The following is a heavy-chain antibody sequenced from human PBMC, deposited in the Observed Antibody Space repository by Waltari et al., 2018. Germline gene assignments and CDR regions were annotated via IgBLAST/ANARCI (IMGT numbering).Heavy chain of an antibody. CDR1: GSSIRRGSY. CDR2: IYHSGST. Sequence: QLQLPESGPGLVQPSATLPLPRTVSGSSIRRGSYQGWTWQPPGKGLEWIGSIYHSGSTYYNPSLKSRVTISVDTSKNQFSLKLSSVTAADTAVYYCARGRSIAVAGEGYWGQGTLVTVSS. D-gene: IGHD6-19*01. V-gene: IGHV4-38-2*02. J-gene: IGHJ4*02. CDR3: ARGRSIAVAGEGY.